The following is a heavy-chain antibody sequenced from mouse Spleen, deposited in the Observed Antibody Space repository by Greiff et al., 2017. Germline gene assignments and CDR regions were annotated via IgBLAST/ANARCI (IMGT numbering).Heavy chain of an antibody. J-gene: IGHJ4*01. CDR3: ARRGPTRYSYYSYDVDYAMDY. V-gene: IGHV1-69*01. CDR2: IDPSDSYT. Sequence: QVQLKQSGAELVMPGASVKLSCKASGYTFTSYWMHWVKQRPGQGLEWIGEIDPSDSYTNYNQKFKGKATLTVDKSSSTAYMQLSSLTSEDSAVYYCARRGPTRYSYYSYDVDYAMDYWGQGTSVTVSS. D-gene: IGHD2-12*01. CDR1: GYTFTSYW.